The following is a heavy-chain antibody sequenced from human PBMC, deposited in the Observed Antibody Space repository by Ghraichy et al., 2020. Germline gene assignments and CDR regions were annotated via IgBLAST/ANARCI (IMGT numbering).Heavy chain of an antibody. CDR2: ISGSGGST. Sequence: LSLTCAASGFTFSSYAMSWVRQAPGKGLEWVSAISGSGGSTYYADSVKGRFTISRDNSKNTLYLQMNSLRAEDTAVYYCAKVLVVVITTDVDYWGQGTLVTVSS. CDR1: GFTFSSYA. CDR3: AKVLVVVITTDVDY. J-gene: IGHJ4*02. D-gene: IGHD3-22*01. V-gene: IGHV3-23*01.